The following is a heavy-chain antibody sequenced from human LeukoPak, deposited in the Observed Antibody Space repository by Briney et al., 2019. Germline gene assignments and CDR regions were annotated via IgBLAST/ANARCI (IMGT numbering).Heavy chain of an antibody. CDR3: ARSPIDSSGYYYYYYYMDV. Sequence: ASLNVSSKTSGYPFVAYYIHWGRQAPGQGLEWMARINPNGGVTKFAQKFQGRITVSRDTSITTAYMELSGLISDDTAVYYCARSPIDSSGYYYYYYYMDVWGKGTTVTGSS. V-gene: IGHV1-2*02. CDR1: GYPFVAYY. CDR2: INPNGGVT. J-gene: IGHJ6*03. D-gene: IGHD3-22*01.